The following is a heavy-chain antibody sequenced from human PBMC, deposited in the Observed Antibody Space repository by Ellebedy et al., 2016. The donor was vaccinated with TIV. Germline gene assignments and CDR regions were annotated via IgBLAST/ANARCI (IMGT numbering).Heavy chain of an antibody. CDR1: GYAFASYG. Sequence: ASVKVSCKTSGYAFASYGIAWVRQVPGQVLEYMGWISAYTGNTEYAQKFQGRVTMTTDISTGTAYMEMRSLRSDDTAMYYCARDMVQGMVARYLWFDYWGQGTLVTVSS. V-gene: IGHV1-18*01. J-gene: IGHJ4*02. CDR3: ARDMVQGMVARYLWFDY. CDR2: ISAYTGNT. D-gene: IGHD5-12*01.